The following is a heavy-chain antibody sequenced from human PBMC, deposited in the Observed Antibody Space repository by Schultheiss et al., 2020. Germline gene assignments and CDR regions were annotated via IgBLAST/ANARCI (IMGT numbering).Heavy chain of an antibody. CDR2: INTSGSTI. CDR1: GFSGFTFSHYE. Sequence: GESLKISCAASGFSGFTFSHYEMNWVRQAPGKGLEWVSYINTSGSTIYYADSVKGRFTVSRDNAKNSLFLQMNSPRVEDTGVYYCARDVGQYGSYGGDWGQGTLVTVSS. CDR3: ARDVGQYGSYGGD. J-gene: IGHJ4*02. V-gene: IGHV3-48*03. D-gene: IGHD1-26*01.